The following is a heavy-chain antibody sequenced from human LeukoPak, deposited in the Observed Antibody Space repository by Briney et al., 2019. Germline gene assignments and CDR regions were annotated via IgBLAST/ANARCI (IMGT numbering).Heavy chain of an antibody. D-gene: IGHD4-23*01. CDR1: GFTFSSYE. CDR3: ARGEDYGGNSGYYYYYYMDV. CDR2: ISSSSTI. Sequence: PGGSLRLSCAASGFTFSSYEMNWVRQAPGKGLEWVSYISSSSTIYYADSVKGRFTISRDNAKNSLYLQMNSLRAEDTAVYYCARGEDYGGNSGYYYYYYMDVWGKGTTVTVSS. J-gene: IGHJ6*03. V-gene: IGHV3-48*03.